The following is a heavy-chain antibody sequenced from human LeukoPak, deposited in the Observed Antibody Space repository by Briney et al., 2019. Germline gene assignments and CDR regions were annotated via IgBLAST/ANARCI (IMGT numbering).Heavy chain of an antibody. D-gene: IGHD5-18*01. V-gene: IGHV1-2*02. Sequence: ASVKVSCKASGYTFTGYYMHWVRQAPGQGLEWMGWINANSGGTNYAQKFQGRVTMTTDTSTSTAYMELRSLRSDDTAVYYCARGVGYSYGSFDYWGQGTLVTVSS. J-gene: IGHJ4*02. CDR3: ARGVGYSYGSFDY. CDR1: GYTFTGYY. CDR2: INANSGGT.